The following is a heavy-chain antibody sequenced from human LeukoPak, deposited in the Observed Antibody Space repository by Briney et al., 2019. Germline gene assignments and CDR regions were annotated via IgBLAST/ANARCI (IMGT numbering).Heavy chain of an antibody. D-gene: IGHD1-26*01. CDR2: IYHSGST. V-gene: IGHV4-30-2*01. CDR3: AREGELISYFDY. J-gene: IGHJ4*02. Sequence: PSETLSLTCTVSGGSISSGGYYWSWIRQPPGKGLEWIGYIYHSGSTYYNPSLKSRVTISVDRSKNQFSLRLSSVTAADTAVYYCAREGELISYFDYWGQGTLVTVSS. CDR1: GGSISSGGYY.